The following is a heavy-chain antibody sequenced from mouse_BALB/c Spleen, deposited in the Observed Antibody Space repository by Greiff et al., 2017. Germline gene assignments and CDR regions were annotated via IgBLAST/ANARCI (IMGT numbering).Heavy chain of an antibody. CDR3: AKCASYGYGGLAD. J-gene: IGHJ3*01. V-gene: IGHV5-17*02. D-gene: IGHD2-14*01. CDR1: GFTFSSFG. CDR2: ISSGSSTI. Sequence: EVQVVESGGGLVQPGGSLKLSCAASGFTFSSFGMHWVRQAPEKRLEWVAYISSGSSTIYYPDTVKGRYTISRDTPKNTLFLQMTSLRSEDTAMYYCAKCASYGYGGLADWGEGTLVTVAA.